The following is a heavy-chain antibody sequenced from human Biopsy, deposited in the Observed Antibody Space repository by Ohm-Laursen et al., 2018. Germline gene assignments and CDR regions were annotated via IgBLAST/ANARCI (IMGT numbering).Heavy chain of an antibody. CDR1: GESFNGYY. V-gene: IGHV4-34*01. D-gene: IGHD3-22*01. J-gene: IGHJ6*02. Sequence: TLSLTCAVYGESFNGYYWSWIRQTPGKGLEWIGEINHSGRTNYNPSLKSRVTISVDTSKNQFSLKVSPVTAADTAVYYCVRGVDYYDPYHYYALDVWGQGTTVTVSS. CDR2: INHSGRT. CDR3: VRGVDYYDPYHYYALDV.